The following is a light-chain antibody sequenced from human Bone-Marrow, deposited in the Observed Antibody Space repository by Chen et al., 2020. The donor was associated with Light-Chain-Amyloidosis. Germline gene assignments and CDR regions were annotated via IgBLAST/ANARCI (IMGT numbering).Light chain of an antibody. Sequence: DVALTQTPLSVSVTPGEPASISCTSSHSLLESDGNNYLDWYLQKPGQSPHLLIYLASDPAPGVPDRFSGSGSGKNFTLKISRVEAEDVGVYYCMQGSLTTFTFGPGTKVEI. J-gene: IGKJ3*01. CDR1: HSLLESDGNNY. V-gene: IGKV2-28*01. CDR3: MQGSLTTFT. CDR2: LAS.